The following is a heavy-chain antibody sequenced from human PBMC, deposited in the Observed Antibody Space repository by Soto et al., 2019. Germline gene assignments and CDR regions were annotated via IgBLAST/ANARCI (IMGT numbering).Heavy chain of an antibody. J-gene: IGHJ6*02. CDR1: GYTFTSYD. V-gene: IGHV1-8*01. CDR2: MNPNSGNT. Sequence: GASVKVSCKASGYTFTSYDINWVRQATGQGLEWMGWMNPNSGNTGYAQKFQGRVTMTRNTSISTAYMELSSLRSEDTAVYYCARADLSSGWHEGYYYGMDVWGQGTTVTVSS. CDR3: ARADLSSGWHEGYYYGMDV. D-gene: IGHD6-19*01.